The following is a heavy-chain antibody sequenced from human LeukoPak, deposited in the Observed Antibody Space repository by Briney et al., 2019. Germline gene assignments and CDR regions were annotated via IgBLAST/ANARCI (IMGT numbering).Heavy chain of an antibody. CDR1: GYTFTDYY. D-gene: IGHD5-24*01. CDR3: TRTLYSVGDGYNFGFDY. CDR2: IFPSGSNT. Sequence: ASVTVSCKTSGYTFTDYYIHWVRQAPGQGLAWMGIIFPSGSNTNYAQRFQGRITMTRDTSTSTVYLDLSSLRSEDTAVYYCTRTLYSVGDGYNFGFDYWGQGALVTV. J-gene: IGHJ4*02. V-gene: IGHV1-46*01.